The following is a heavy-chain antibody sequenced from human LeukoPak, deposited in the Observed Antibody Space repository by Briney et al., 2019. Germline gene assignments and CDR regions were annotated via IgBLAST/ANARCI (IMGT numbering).Heavy chain of an antibody. CDR2: ISAYNGNT. CDR3: ARGTAEGYTYGRYYFDY. D-gene: IGHD5-18*01. V-gene: IGHV1-18*01. Sequence: ASVKVSCKASGYTFTSYGISWVRQAPGQGLEWVGWISAYNGNTNYAQKLQGRVTMTTDTSTSTAYMELRSLRSDDTAVYYCARGTAEGYTYGRYYFDYWGQGTLVTVSS. J-gene: IGHJ4*02. CDR1: GYTFTSYG.